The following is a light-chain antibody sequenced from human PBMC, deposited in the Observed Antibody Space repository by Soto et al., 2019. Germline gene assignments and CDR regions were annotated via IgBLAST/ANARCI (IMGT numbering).Light chain of an antibody. CDR3: HQYVSSWT. Sequence: EIVMTQSPATLSVSPWETATLSCRASQGISRTLAWYQLKPGQAPRLLFYGASTRATGIPDRFSGSGSGTDFTLTISRLEPEDFAVYYCHQYVSSWTFGQGTKVDI. CDR2: GAS. V-gene: IGKV3D-15*01. CDR1: QGISRT. J-gene: IGKJ1*01.